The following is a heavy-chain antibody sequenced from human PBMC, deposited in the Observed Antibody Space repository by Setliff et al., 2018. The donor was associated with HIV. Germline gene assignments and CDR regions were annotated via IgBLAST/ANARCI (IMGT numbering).Heavy chain of an antibody. CDR1: GFNFNDYA. Sequence: SCAASGFNFNDYAMHWVRQAPGEGLEWVSGISWNSGSIGYADSVKGRFSISRDNAKDSVYLQMNSLRTEDTAFYYCAKKVAGVNWYFDLWGRGTLVTVS. CDR2: ISWNSGSI. D-gene: IGHD6-19*01. J-gene: IGHJ2*01. V-gene: IGHV3-9*01. CDR3: AKKVAGVNWYFDL.